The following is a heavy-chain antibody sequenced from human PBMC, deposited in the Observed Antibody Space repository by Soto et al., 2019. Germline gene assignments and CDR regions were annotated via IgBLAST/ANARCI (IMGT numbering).Heavy chain of an antibody. CDR3: AREGMVVVDAMVGLFDI. V-gene: IGHV1-46*03. D-gene: IGHD2-15*01. CDR2: INPSGGST. Sequence: ASVKVSCKASGYTFTSYYMHWVRQAPGQGLEWMGIINPSGGSTSYAQKFQGRVTMTRDTSTSTVYMELSSLRSEDTAAYYCAREGMVVVDAMVGLFDIWGQGTMVTVSS. J-gene: IGHJ3*02. CDR1: GYTFTSYY.